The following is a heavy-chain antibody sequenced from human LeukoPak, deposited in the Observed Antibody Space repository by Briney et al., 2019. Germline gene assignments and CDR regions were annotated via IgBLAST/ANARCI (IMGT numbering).Heavy chain of an antibody. J-gene: IGHJ4*02. V-gene: IGHV4-30-4*01. CDR3: ARVPFEVRDFDY. CDR1: GGSISSGDYY. CDR2: IYYSGST. Sequence: PSETLSLTCTVSGGSISSGDYYWSWIRQPPGKGLEWIGYIYYSGSTYYNPSLKSRVTISVDTSKNQFSLKLSSVTAADTAVYYCARVPFEVRDFDYWGQGTLVTVSS. D-gene: IGHD3-10*01.